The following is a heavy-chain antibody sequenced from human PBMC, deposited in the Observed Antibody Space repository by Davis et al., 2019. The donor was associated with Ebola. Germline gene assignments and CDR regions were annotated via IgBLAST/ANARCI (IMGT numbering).Heavy chain of an antibody. D-gene: IGHD4-17*01. CDR1: GFTFSSYS. Sequence: GESLKISCAASGFTFSSYSMNWVRQAPGKGLEWVSSISSSSSYIYYADSVKGRFTISRDNAKNTLYLQMNSLRAEDTAVYYCAKDPLSTVTIFYFDYWGQGTLVTVSS. CDR3: AKDPLSTVTIFYFDY. V-gene: IGHV3-21*04. CDR2: ISSSSSYI. J-gene: IGHJ4*02.